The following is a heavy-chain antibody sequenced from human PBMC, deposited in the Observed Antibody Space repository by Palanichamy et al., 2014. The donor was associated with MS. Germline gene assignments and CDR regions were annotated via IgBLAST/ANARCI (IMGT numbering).Heavy chain of an antibody. CDR2: ISYSANT. V-gene: IGHV4-30-4*01. CDR3: ARGGDWDGLDV. Sequence: QVQLQESGPGLVKPSQTLSLTCSVSGGSISSGDFYWSWIRQPPEKGLEWIGYISYSANTFYNPSLKSRVTISVDTSKNQFSLQLNSVTAADTAVYYCARGGDWDGLDVWGQGTTVTVSS. J-gene: IGHJ6*02. CDR1: GGSISSGDFY. D-gene: IGHD3-10*01.